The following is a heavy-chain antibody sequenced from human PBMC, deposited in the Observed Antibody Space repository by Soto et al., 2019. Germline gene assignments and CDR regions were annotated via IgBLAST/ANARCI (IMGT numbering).Heavy chain of an antibody. CDR2: THESGST. CDR1: VGSTRSGRNY. V-gene: IGHV4-39*01. CDR3: ARHWACSTTSCYHFDY. Sequence: SETLSLTCTVPVGSTRSGRNYWGWILQPPGKGLEWIGSTHESGSTYSNPSLKSRVTMSVDTSKNQFSLKLTSVTAADTAVYYCARHWACSTTSCYHFDYWGQGALVTVSS. D-gene: IGHD2-2*01. J-gene: IGHJ4*02.